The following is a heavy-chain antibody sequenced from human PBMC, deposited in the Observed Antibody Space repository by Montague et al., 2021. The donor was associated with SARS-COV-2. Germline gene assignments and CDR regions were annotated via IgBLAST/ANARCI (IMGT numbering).Heavy chain of an antibody. CDR3: AGPDWLKH. Sequence: LSLTRTVSGDSINSGSYYWSWIRQPAGKGLEWIGRIYTSGRTNYNPSLRSRINMSLDTSKSRFSLNLTSVTAADTAVYYCAGPDWLKHWGQGALVTVSS. V-gene: IGHV4-61*02. CDR2: IYTSGRT. CDR1: GDSINSGSYY. J-gene: IGHJ1*01. D-gene: IGHD3-9*01.